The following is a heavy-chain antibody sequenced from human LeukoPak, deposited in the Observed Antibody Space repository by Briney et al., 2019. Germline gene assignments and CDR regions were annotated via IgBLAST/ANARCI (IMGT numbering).Heavy chain of an antibody. Sequence: PSETLSLTCTVSGGSISNYYWNWIRQPPGKGLEWIGYIYYGGSTNYNPSLQSRVIISVDKSKNQFSLKLTSVTAADTAVYYCARVAGTGWFDPWGQGTLVTVSS. V-gene: IGHV4-59*01. CDR3: ARVAGTGWFDP. J-gene: IGHJ5*02. CDR1: GGSISNYY. CDR2: IYYGGST.